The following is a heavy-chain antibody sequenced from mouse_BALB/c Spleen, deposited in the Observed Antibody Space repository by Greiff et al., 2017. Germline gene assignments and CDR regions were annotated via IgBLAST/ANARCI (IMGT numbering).Heavy chain of an antibody. Sequence: EVQLQESGPSLVKPSQTLSLTCSVTGDSITSGYWNWIRKFPGNKLEYMGYISYSGSTYYIPSLKSRISITRDTSKNQYYLQLNSVTTEDTATYYCARYGDGNYGFAYWGQGTLVTVSA. D-gene: IGHD2-1*01. V-gene: IGHV3-8*02. J-gene: IGHJ3*01. CDR2: ISYSGST. CDR3: ARYGDGNYGFAY. CDR1: GDSITSGY.